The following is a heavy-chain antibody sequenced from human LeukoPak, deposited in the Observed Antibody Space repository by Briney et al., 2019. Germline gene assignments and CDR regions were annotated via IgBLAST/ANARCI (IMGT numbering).Heavy chain of an antibody. CDR1: GESFSAYF. D-gene: IGHD2-15*01. Sequence: SETLSLTCAVYGESFSAYFWNWIRQAPGKPLEYIGEINHRGSSHYNPSLKTRVTLSVDTSKNQFCLKLTSVTAADTAVYFCARGSSFDGYCSAGACDAGYYDSWGQGTPVTVSS. CDR3: ARGSSFDGYCSAGACDAGYYDS. J-gene: IGHJ4*02. CDR2: INHRGSS. V-gene: IGHV4-34*01.